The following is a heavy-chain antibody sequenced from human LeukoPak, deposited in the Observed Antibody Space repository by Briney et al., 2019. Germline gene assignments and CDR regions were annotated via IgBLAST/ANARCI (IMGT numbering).Heavy chain of an antibody. J-gene: IGHJ1*01. Sequence: ASVKVSCKASGYTFTGYYMHWVRQAPGQGLEWMGWINPNSGGTNYAQKLQGWVTMTRDTSISTAYMELSRLRSDDTAVYYCARGGSITMVRGVIKYFQHWGQGTLVTVSS. CDR3: ARGGSITMVRGVIKYFQH. CDR1: GYTFTGYY. D-gene: IGHD3-10*01. CDR2: INPNSGGT. V-gene: IGHV1-2*04.